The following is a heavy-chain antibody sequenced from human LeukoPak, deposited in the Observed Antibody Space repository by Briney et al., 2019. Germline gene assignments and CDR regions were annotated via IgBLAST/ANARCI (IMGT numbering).Heavy chain of an antibody. J-gene: IGHJ6*02. CDR3: ARHFGVVTKGVYYYYYGMDV. CDR1: GFTVSTNY. Sequence: GGSLRLSCAASGFTVSTNYMSWVRQAPGKGLEWVSVIYSGGSTYYADSVKGRFTISRDNSKNTLCLQMNSLRAEDTAVYYCARHFGVVTKGVYYYYYGMDVWGQGTTVTVSS. V-gene: IGHV3-66*04. D-gene: IGHD3-3*01. CDR2: IYSGGST.